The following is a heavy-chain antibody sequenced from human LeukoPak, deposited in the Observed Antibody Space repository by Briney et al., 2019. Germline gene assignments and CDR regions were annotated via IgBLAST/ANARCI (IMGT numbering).Heavy chain of an antibody. D-gene: IGHD4-17*01. CDR2: ISYDGSNK. CDR3: ARASTGTYYYYGMDV. Sequence: GGSLRLSCAASGFTFSSYAMHWGRQAPGKGLEWVAVISYDGSNKYYADSVKGRFTISRDNSKNTLYLQMNSLRAEDTAVYYCARASTGTYYYYGMDVWGQGTTVTVSS. J-gene: IGHJ6*02. V-gene: IGHV3-30-3*01. CDR1: GFTFSSYA.